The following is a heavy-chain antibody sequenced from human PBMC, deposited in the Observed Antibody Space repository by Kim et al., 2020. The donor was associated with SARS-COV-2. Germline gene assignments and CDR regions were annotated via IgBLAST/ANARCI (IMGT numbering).Heavy chain of an antibody. Sequence: ASVKVSCKASGYTFTSYGISWVRQAPGQGLERMGWISAYNGNTNYAQKLQGRVTMTTDTSTSTAYMELRSLRSDDTAVYYCARDRRYDILTGYHYFDYWGQGTLVTVSS. CDR1: GYTFTSYG. V-gene: IGHV1-18*01. J-gene: IGHJ4*02. CDR3: ARDRRYDILTGYHYFDY. D-gene: IGHD3-9*01. CDR2: ISAYNGNT.